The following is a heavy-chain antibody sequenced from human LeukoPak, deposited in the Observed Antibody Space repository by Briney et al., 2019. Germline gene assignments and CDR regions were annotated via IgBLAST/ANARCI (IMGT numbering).Heavy chain of an antibody. CDR3: ARVLYYYGSGSHRGYYFDY. V-gene: IGHV1-46*01. CDR1: GYTFTSYY. CDR2: INPSGGST. Sequence: ASMKVSCKASGYTFTSYYMHWVRQAPGQGLEWMGIINPSGGSTSYAQKFQGRVTMTRDTSTSTVYMELSSLRSEDTAVYYCARVLYYYGSGSHRGYYFDYWGQGTLVTVSS. D-gene: IGHD3-10*01. J-gene: IGHJ4*02.